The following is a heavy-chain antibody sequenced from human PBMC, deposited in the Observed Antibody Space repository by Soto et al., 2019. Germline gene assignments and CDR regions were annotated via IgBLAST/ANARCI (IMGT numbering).Heavy chain of an antibody. J-gene: IGHJ4*02. D-gene: IGHD3-10*01. CDR3: AHRRGIYGSGSFSI. Sequence: GSGPTLVNPTPTLPLPCTFSGFSLSTSGVGVGWIRQPPGKALEWLALISWNDDTRYSPSLKSRLIITKDTSKNQVVLTMTNMDPVETATYYCAHRRGIYGSGSFSIWGQGTLVTVSS. CDR1: GFSLSTSGVG. V-gene: IGHV2-5*01. CDR2: ISWNDDT.